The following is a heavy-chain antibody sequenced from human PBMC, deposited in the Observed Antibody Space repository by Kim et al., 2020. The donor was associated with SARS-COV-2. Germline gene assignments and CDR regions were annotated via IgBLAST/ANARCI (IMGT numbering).Heavy chain of an antibody. CDR3: TRHADVPVIRHGVEV. CDR2: IRYSGTT. D-gene: IGHD2-2*01. J-gene: IGHJ6*02. V-gene: IGHV4-59*13. CDR1: GGSINGYY. Sequence: SETLSLTCTVSGGSINGYYWSWIRQPPMKGLEWIGYIRYSGTTIYNSSLNSRVTMSVDTSRDRFSLNLGSVTAADTAVDYCTRHADVPVIRHGVEVWGQG.